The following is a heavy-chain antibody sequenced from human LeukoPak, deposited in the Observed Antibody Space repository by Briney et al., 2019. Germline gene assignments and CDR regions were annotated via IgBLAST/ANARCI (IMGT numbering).Heavy chain of an antibody. CDR3: ARAGFSGYGLHFDY. CDR2: INSDGSST. J-gene: IGHJ4*02. CDR1: GFTFSSCW. Sequence: PGGSLRLSCAASGFTFSSCWMHWVRQAPGKGLVWVSRINSDGSSTSYADSVKGQFTISRDNAKNTLYLQMNSLRAEDTAVYYCARAGFSGYGLHFDYWGQGTLVTVSS. V-gene: IGHV3-74*01. D-gene: IGHD5-12*01.